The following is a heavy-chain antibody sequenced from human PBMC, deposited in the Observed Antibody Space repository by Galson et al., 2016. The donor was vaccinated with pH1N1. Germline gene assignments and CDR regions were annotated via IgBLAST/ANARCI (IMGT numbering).Heavy chain of an antibody. Sequence: SVKVSCKASGGSLSTYPISWVRQAPGLGLEWMGRSVPVFGSAKYSPRFQGRVAISRDESASPVYMELTSLTAEDTGIYYCAKDRTVDYGQSPPFFESWGQGTLVSVSS. CDR3: AKDRTVDYGQSPPFFES. J-gene: IGHJ4*02. V-gene: IGHV1-69*05. D-gene: IGHD3-16*01. CDR2: SVPVFGSA. CDR1: GGSLSTYP.